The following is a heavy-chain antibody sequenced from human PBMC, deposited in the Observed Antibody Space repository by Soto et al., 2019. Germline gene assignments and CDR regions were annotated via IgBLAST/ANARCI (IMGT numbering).Heavy chain of an antibody. J-gene: IGHJ6*02. Sequence: PSETLALTCTVSGGSISSSSYYWSWIRQPPGKGLEWIGEINHSGSTNYNPSLKSRVTISVDTSKNQFSLKLSSVTAADTAVYYCARSGSGSPYYYYGMDVWGQGTTVSVSS. CDR3: ARSGSGSPYYYYGMDV. V-gene: IGHV4-39*07. CDR2: INHSGST. CDR1: GGSISSSSYY. D-gene: IGHD3-10*01.